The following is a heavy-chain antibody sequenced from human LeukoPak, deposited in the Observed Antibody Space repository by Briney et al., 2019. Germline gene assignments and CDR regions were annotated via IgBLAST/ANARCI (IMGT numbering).Heavy chain of an antibody. CDR2: ISPTGSTM. Sequence: GGSLRLSCAASGFTFSHYEMYWVRHAPGKGLEWVSYISPTGSTMYYADSVKGRFTISRDNAKNSLYLQMNSLRADDTAVYYCATLTVASPFDYWGQGALVTVSS. CDR1: GFTFSHYE. V-gene: IGHV3-48*03. J-gene: IGHJ4*02. CDR3: ATLTVASPFDY. D-gene: IGHD5-12*01.